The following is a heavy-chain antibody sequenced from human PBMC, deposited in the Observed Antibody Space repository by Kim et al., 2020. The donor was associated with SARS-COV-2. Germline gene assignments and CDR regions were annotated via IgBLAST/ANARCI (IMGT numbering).Heavy chain of an antibody. CDR1: GFTFSSYS. Sequence: GGSLRLSCAASGFTFSSYSMNWVRQAPGKGLEWVSSISSSSSYIYYADSVKGRFTISRDNAKNSLYLQMNSLRAEDTAVYYCARTGIAAAGDPAVAGMGGDYYYYYGMDVWGQGTTVTVSS. D-gene: IGHD6-13*01. CDR2: ISSSSSYI. CDR3: ARTGIAAAGDPAVAGMGGDYYYYYGMDV. V-gene: IGHV3-21*01. J-gene: IGHJ6*02.